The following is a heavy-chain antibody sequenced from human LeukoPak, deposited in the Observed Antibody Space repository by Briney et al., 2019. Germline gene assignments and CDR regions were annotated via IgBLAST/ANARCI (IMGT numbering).Heavy chain of an antibody. J-gene: IGHJ4*02. CDR3: ARDSGAPLRYFDWYNISPGYFDY. CDR1: GFTFSSYS. D-gene: IGHD3-9*01. Sequence: GGSLRLSCAASGFTFSSYSMNWVRQAPGKGLEWVSSISSSSSYIYYADSVKGRFTISRDNAKNSLYLQMNSLRAEDTAVYYCARDSGAPLRYFDWYNISPGYFDYWGQGTLVTVSS. V-gene: IGHV3-21*01. CDR2: ISSSSSYI.